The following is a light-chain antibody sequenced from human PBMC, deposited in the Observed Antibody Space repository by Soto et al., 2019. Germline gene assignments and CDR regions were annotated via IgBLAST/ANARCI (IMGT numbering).Light chain of an antibody. CDR3: QHYDGSAIT. CDR2: AAS. CDR1: QGISTS. V-gene: IGKV1D-16*01. J-gene: IGKJ5*01. Sequence: DIQMTQSPSSLSAFVGDRVTITCRASQGISTSLAWFQQKPETAPKSLIYAASSLQSGVPSRFNGSGSGTYFTLTISSVQPEDFATYYCQHYDGSAITFGQGTRLDIK.